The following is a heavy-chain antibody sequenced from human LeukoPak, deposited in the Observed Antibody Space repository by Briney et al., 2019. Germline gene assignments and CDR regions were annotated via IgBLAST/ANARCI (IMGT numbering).Heavy chain of an antibody. J-gene: IGHJ5*02. Sequence: SETPSLTCAVYGGSFSGYYWSWIRQPPGKGLEWIGEINHSGSTNYNPSLKSRVTISVDTSKNQFSLKLSSVTAADTAVYYCARGRRYSSSWPQNWFDPWGQGTLVTVSS. D-gene: IGHD6-13*01. CDR1: GGSFSGYY. V-gene: IGHV4-34*01. CDR2: INHSGST. CDR3: ARGRRYSSSWPQNWFDP.